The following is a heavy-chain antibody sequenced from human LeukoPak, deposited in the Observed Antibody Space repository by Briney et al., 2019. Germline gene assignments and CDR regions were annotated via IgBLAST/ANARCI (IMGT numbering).Heavy chain of an antibody. J-gene: IGHJ6*02. CDR2: INHSGST. Sequence: PSETLSLTCAVYGGSFSGYYWSWVRQPPGKGLEWVGEINHSGSTNYNPSLQSRLTISVDTPKTQFSLKLSSVTAADTPVYYCARGGDYGGFWGYYYYGMDVWGQGTTVTVSS. CDR1: GGSFSGYY. V-gene: IGHV4-34*01. D-gene: IGHD4-17*01. CDR3: ARGGDYGGFWGYYYYGMDV.